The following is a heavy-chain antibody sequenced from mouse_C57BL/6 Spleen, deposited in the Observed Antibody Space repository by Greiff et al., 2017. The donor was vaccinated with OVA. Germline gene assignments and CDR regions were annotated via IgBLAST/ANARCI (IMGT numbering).Heavy chain of an antibody. V-gene: IGHV5-4*01. CDR1: GFTFSSYA. J-gene: IGHJ2*01. D-gene: IGHD2-2*01. CDR3: ARDYGYSYFDY. Sequence: EVQVVESGGGLVKPGGSLKLSCAASGFTFSSYAMSWVRQTPEKRLEWVATISDGGSYTYYPDNVKGRFTISRDNAKNNLYLQMSHLKSEDTAMYYCARDYGYSYFDYWGKGTTLTVSS. CDR2: ISDGGSYT.